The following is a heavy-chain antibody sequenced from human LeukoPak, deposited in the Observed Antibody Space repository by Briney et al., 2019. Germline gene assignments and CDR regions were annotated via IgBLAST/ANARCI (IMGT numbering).Heavy chain of an antibody. CDR2: MYYRGST. D-gene: IGHD5-18*01. V-gene: IGHV4-59*06. J-gene: IGHJ4*02. CDR1: GDSISSDN. Sequence: SETLSLTCTVSGDSISSDNWTWIRQHPGKGLEWIGYMYYRGSTYYNPSLKSRVTISVDTSKNQFSLKLSSVTAADTAVYYCARSYGYGTNFDYWGQGTLVTVSS. CDR3: ARSYGYGTNFDY.